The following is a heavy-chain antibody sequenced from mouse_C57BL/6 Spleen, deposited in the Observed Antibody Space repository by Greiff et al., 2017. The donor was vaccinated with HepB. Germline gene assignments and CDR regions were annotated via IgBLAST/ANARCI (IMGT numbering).Heavy chain of an antibody. CDR3: ARWANYYGSSRYYAMDY. CDR2: IYPRSGNT. D-gene: IGHD1-1*01. Sequence: VKLMESGAELARPGASVKLSCKASGYTFTSYGISWVKQRTGQGLEWIGEIYPRSGNTYYNEKFKGKATLTADKSSSTAYMELRSLTSEGSAVYFCARWANYYGSSRYYAMDYWGQGTSVTVSS. J-gene: IGHJ4*01. CDR1: GYTFTSYG. V-gene: IGHV1-81*01.